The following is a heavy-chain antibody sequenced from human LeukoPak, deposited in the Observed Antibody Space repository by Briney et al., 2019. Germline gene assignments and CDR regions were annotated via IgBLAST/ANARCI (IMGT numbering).Heavy chain of an antibody. V-gene: IGHV4-59*08. J-gene: IGHJ4*02. Sequence: PSEPLSLPCTVSGGSISSYYWTWIRQPPGKGLEWIAYIYSSGSTTYNPSLKSRVTMSVDTSKTQFSLKLSSVTAADTAVYYCARRVGTGSLLYFDSWGQGTLVTVSS. CDR1: GGSISSYY. D-gene: IGHD5-12*01. CDR3: ARRVGTGSLLYFDS. CDR2: IYSSGST.